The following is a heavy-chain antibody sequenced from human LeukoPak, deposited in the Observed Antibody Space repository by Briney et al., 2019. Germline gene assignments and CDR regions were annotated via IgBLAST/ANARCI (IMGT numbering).Heavy chain of an antibody. CDR3: ARPSLYYYDSSPLGY. CDR2: ISYDGSNK. V-gene: IGHV3-30-3*01. J-gene: IGHJ4*02. CDR1: GFTFSSYA. Sequence: GRSLRLSCAASGFTFSSYAMHWVRQAPGKGLGWVAVISYDGSNKYYADSVKGRFTISRDNSKNTLYLQMNSLRAEDTAVYYCARPSLYYYDSSPLGYWGQGTLVTVSS. D-gene: IGHD3-22*01.